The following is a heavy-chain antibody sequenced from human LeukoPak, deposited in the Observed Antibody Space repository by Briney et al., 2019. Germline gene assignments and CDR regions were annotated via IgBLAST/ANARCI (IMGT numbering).Heavy chain of an antibody. V-gene: IGHV1-69*05. CDR2: IIPIFGTA. J-gene: IGHJ6*03. CDR1: GGTFSSYA. D-gene: IGHD2-2*01. CDR3: AKSYCSSTSCYRLVSTGYYYYMDV. Sequence: GASVKVSCKAPGGTFSSYAISWVRQAPGQGLEWMGGIIPIFGTANYAQKFQGRVTITTDESTSTAYMELSSLRSEDTAVYYCAKSYCSSTSCYRLVSTGYYYYMDVWGKGTTVTVSS.